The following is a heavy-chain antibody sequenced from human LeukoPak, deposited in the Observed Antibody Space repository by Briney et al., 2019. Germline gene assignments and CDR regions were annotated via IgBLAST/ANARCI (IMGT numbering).Heavy chain of an antibody. Sequence: PSETLSLTCAVSGYSISSGYYWGWIRQPPGKGLEWIGSIYHSGSTYYNPSLKSRVTISVDTSKNQFSLKLSSVTAADTAVHYCARGGLRFLEWLIGYWGQGTLVTVSS. J-gene: IGHJ4*02. CDR3: ARGGLRFLEWLIGY. V-gene: IGHV4-38-2*01. D-gene: IGHD3-3*01. CDR2: IYHSGST. CDR1: GYSISSGYY.